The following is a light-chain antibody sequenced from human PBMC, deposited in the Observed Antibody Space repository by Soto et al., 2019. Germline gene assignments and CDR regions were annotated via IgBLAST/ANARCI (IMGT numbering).Light chain of an antibody. CDR2: WAS. Sequence: DIVMTQSPDSLAVSLGEMATINCKSSQSVLYSSNNKTSLAWYQQKPGQPPQLLIYWASTRESGVPDQFSGGGSGIDFTLTISSLQAEDVAVYYCQLRGTFGTGTKVAIK. V-gene: IGKV4-1*01. CDR1: QSVLYSSNNKTS. J-gene: IGKJ3*01. CDR3: QLRGT.